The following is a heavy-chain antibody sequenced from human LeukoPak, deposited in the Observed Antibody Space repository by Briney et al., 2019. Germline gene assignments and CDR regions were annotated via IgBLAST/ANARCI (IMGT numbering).Heavy chain of an antibody. V-gene: IGHV3-33*01. D-gene: IGHD2-2*01. J-gene: IGHJ4*02. Sequence: GGSLRLSCAASGFTFSSYGMHWVRQAPGKGLEWVAVIWYDGSNKYYADSVKGRFTISRDNSKNTLYLQMKSLKTEDTAVYHCCTHHTSSSCIFWGQGTLVTVSS. CDR1: GFTFSSYG. CDR3: CTHHTSSSCIF. CDR2: IWYDGSNK.